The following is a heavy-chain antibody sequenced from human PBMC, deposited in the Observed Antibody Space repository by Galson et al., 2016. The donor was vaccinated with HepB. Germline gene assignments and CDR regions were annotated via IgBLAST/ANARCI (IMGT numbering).Heavy chain of an antibody. Sequence: QSGAEVKKPGESLKISCKGSGYTFSDYWLGWVRQMPGKGLEWMGIINPRDSDTRYRPSFQGQVTISVDKSISTAYLQWSSLKASDTAIYYCARPWLDGYISGGDDFDLWGHGTLVTVSS. CDR2: INPRDSDT. V-gene: IGHV5-51*01. CDR1: GYTFSDYW. CDR3: ARPWLDGYISGGDDFDL. J-gene: IGHJ3*01. D-gene: IGHD5-24*01.